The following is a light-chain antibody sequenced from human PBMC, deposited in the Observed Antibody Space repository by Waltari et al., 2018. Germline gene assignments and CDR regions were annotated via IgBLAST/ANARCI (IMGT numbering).Light chain of an antibody. Sequence: EIVLTQSPGPLSLSPGERATLSCRASQSVSSSYLAWYQQKPGQAPRLLIYGASSRATGIPDRFSGSGSGTDFTLTISRLDPEDFAVYYCQQYGSSPRTFGQGTKVEIK. CDR3: QQYGSSPRT. V-gene: IGKV3-20*01. J-gene: IGKJ1*01. CDR2: GAS. CDR1: QSVSSSY.